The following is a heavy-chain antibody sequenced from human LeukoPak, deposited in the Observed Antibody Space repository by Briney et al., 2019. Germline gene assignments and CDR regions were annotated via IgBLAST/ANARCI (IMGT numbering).Heavy chain of an antibody. CDR2: VYAFGST. CDR1: DDSFSSYY. Sequence: SETLSLTCTVSDDSFSSYYWTWIRQPAGKGLEWIGRVYAFGSTNYNPSLKSRVTMSVDTSKNQFSLKLTSVTAADTAVYYCARGVPAAPDYFDYWGQGTLVTVSS. CDR3: ARGVPAAPDYFDY. J-gene: IGHJ4*02. D-gene: IGHD2-2*01. V-gene: IGHV4-4*07.